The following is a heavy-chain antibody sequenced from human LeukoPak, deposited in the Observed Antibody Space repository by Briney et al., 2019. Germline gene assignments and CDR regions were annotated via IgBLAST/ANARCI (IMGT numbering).Heavy chain of an antibody. J-gene: IGHJ4*02. V-gene: IGHV3-48*04. CDR2: ISSSSSTI. Sequence: GGSLXXXXAASGFTFSSYSMNWVRQAPGKGLXWVSYISSSSSTIYYADSVKGRFTISRDNAKNSLYLQMNSLRAEDTAVYYCARDLLGVMTSIDYWGQGTLVTVSS. CDR1: GFTFSSYS. CDR3: ARDLLGVMTSIDY. D-gene: IGHD3-3*02.